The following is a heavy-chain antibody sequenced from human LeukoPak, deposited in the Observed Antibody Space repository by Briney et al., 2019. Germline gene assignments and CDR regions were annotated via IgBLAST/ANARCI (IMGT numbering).Heavy chain of an antibody. CDR1: GFTVSSNY. CDR2: ISGSGGST. J-gene: IGHJ4*02. CDR3: ARAITGTYFFDY. V-gene: IGHV3-23*01. Sequence: PGGSLRLSCAASGFTVSSNYMSWVRQAPGKGLEWVLAISGSGGSTYYADSVKGRFTISRDNSKNTLYLQMNSLRAEDTAVYYCARAITGTYFFDYWGQGTLVTVSS. D-gene: IGHD1/OR15-1a*01.